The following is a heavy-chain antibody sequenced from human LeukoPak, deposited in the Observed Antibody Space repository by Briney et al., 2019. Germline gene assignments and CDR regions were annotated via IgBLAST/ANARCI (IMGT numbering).Heavy chain of an antibody. J-gene: IGHJ4*02. CDR3: ARGPPYYDFWSGYSDY. V-gene: IGHV3-74*01. CDR1: GFTFSSYW. CDR2: INSDGSST. D-gene: IGHD3-3*01. Sequence: GGSLRLSCAASGFTFSSYWMHWVRQAPGKGLVWVSRINSDGSSTSYVDSVKGRFTISRDNAKNTLYLQMNSLRAEDTAVYYCARGPPYYDFWSGYSDYWGQGTLVTVSS.